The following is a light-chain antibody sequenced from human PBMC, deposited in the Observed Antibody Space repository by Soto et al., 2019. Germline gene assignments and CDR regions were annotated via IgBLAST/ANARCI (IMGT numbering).Light chain of an antibody. Sequence: VLTQSPAILSLSPGERATLSCRASQSVSNYLAWYQQRPGQAPRLLIYDSSNRATGVPARVSASASGTDFTLTISSLEPQDFAVYYCQQRRVWPLTFGGGTKVEIK. CDR2: DSS. J-gene: IGKJ4*01. CDR3: QQRRVWPLT. V-gene: IGKV3-11*01. CDR1: QSVSNY.